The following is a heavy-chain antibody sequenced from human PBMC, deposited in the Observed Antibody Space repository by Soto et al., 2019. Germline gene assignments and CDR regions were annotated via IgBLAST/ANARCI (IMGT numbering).Heavy chain of an antibody. V-gene: IGHV4-59*02. CDR1: VCSGTSYH. CDR3: AREMHDGLTNYFDP. Sequence: PSSTXSLTCFCSVCSGTSYHCSWIRHFPGKGLEWIAYTSYTWNTNYNHSLQSRVTISLDTSKNQLSLRLTSMTAADTAVYYCAREMHDGLTNYFDPWGQGTLVTV. CDR2: TSYTWNT. J-gene: IGHJ5*02. D-gene: IGHD4-4*01.